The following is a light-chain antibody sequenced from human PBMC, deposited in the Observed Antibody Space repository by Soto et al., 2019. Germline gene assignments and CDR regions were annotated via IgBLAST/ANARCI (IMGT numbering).Light chain of an antibody. J-gene: IGKJ4*01. CDR3: QQYDNLPRGT. CDR2: DAS. V-gene: IGKV1-33*01. Sequence: DIQMTQSPSSLSASVGDRVTITCQASQDISNYLNWYQQKPGKAPKLLIYDASNLETGVPSRFSGSGSGTDFNFTISSLQPEDIATYYCQQYDNLPRGTFGGGTKVEIK. CDR1: QDISNY.